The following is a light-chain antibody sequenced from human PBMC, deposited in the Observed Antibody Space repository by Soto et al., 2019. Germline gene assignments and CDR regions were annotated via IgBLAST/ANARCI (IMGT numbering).Light chain of an antibody. Sequence: EIVLTQSPSTLSLSPGDRATLSCRASQSLSSSYLVWYQQKPGQAPRLLIYGASSRATGIPDRFSGSGSGTDFTHTISRLEPEDFAVYYCQQYGSSPYTFGQGTKLEIK. CDR2: GAS. V-gene: IGKV3-20*01. CDR3: QQYGSSPYT. J-gene: IGKJ2*01. CDR1: QSLSSSY.